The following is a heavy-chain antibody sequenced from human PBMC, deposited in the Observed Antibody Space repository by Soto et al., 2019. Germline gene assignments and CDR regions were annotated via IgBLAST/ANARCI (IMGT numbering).Heavy chain of an antibody. Sequence: EVHLVQSGGGLVQPGGSLRLSCAASGFTFSSYEMHWVRQAPGKGLEWLSYITSSGSIIYYAGSVKGRFTISRDSANNSLYLQMNSLRAEDTAVYYCARRPKDYYYGMDVW. CDR1: GFTFSSYE. V-gene: IGHV3-48*03. CDR3: ARRPKDYYYGMDV. CDR2: ITSSGSII. J-gene: IGHJ6*01.